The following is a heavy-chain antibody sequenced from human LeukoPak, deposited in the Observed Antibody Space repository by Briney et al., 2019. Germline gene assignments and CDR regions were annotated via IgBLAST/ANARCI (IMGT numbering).Heavy chain of an antibody. D-gene: IGHD3-10*01. V-gene: IGHV4-39*01. CDR2: VHYSGST. CDR3: ARQLYVSGSYYAPMDV. CDR1: GGSISSSSYF. J-gene: IGHJ6*03. Sequence: PSETLSLTCSVSGGSISSSSYFWGWIRQPPGKGLEWIASVHYSGSTYYNPSLKSRVTISVDTSKNQFSLKLSSVTAADTAVCSCARQLYVSGSYYAPMDVWGKGTTVTISS.